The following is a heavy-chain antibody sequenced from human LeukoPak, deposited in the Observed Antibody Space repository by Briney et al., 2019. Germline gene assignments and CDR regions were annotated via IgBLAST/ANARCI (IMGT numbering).Heavy chain of an antibody. D-gene: IGHD4-17*01. J-gene: IGHJ4*02. CDR3: ANRDDLPTVTAPAHRGY. CDR1: GFTFSSYG. V-gene: IGHV3-23*01. Sequence: GGSLRLSCAASGFTFSSYGMSWVRQAPGKGLGWVSAISGSGGSTYYADSVKGRFTISRDNSKNTLYLQMNSLRAEDTAVYYCANRDDLPTVTAPAHRGYWGQGTLVTVSS. CDR2: ISGSGGST.